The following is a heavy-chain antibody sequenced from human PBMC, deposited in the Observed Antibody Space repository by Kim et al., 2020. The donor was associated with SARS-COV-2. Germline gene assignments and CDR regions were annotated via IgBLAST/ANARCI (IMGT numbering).Heavy chain of an antibody. V-gene: IGHV3-48*03. Sequence: YYADSVKGRFTISRDNAKNSLYLQMNSLRAEDTAVYYCARLGYPFHYFDYWGQGTLVTVSS. CDR3: ARLGYPFHYFDY. J-gene: IGHJ4*02. D-gene: IGHD1-1*01.